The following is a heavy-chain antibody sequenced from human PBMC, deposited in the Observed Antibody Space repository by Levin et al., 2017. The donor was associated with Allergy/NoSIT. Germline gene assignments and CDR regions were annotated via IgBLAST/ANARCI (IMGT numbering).Heavy chain of an antibody. CDR1: GFTFRTFW. J-gene: IGHJ4*02. CDR2: IKQDGSGK. V-gene: IGHV3-7*01. D-gene: IGHD3-10*01. CDR3: ARDHDGEDEYFDF. Sequence: PGGSLRLSCAASGFTFRTFWMSWVRQAPGKGPEWVANIKQDGSGKYYVDSVEGRFTVSRDNAKNSLYLQMNSLRVEDTAVYYCARDHDGEDEYFDFWGQGTLVTVSS.